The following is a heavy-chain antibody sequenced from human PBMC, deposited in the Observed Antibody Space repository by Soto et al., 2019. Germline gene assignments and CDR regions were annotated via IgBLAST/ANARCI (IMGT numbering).Heavy chain of an antibody. CDR3: AKNTGGVDYYGSGSALDY. V-gene: IGHV3-30*18. CDR1: GFTFSSYG. J-gene: IGHJ4*02. CDR2: ISYDGSNK. D-gene: IGHD3-10*01. Sequence: QVQLVESGGGVVQPGRSLRLSCAASGFTFSSYGMHWVRQAPGKGLEWVAVISYDGSNKYYADSVKGRFTISRDNSKKTXSLQMNSLRAEDTAVYYCAKNTGGVDYYGSGSALDYWGQGTMVTVSS.